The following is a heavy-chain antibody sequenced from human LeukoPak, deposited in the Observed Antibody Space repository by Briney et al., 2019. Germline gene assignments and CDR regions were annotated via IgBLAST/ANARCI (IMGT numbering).Heavy chain of an antibody. Sequence: GRSLRLSCALSGSTFSSYAMHWVRQAPGKGLEWVAVISYDGSNKYYADSVKGRFTISRDNSKNTLYLQMNSLRAEDTAVYYCARGPPPDFDYWGRGTLVTVSS. V-gene: IGHV3-30-3*01. CDR1: GSTFSSYA. CDR3: ARGPPPDFDY. CDR2: ISYDGSNK. J-gene: IGHJ4*02.